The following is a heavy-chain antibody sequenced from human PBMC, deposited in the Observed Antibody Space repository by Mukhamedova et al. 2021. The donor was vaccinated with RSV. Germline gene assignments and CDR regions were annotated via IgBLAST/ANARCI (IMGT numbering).Heavy chain of an antibody. CDR3: AKPYYYDSSGYYSVGAFDI. Sequence: ISYDGSNKYYADSVKGRFTISRDNSKNTLYLQMNSLRAEDTAVYYCAKPYYYDSSGYYSVGAFDIWGQGPMVTVSS. V-gene: IGHV3-30*18. CDR2: ISYDGSNK. J-gene: IGHJ3*02. D-gene: IGHD3-22*01.